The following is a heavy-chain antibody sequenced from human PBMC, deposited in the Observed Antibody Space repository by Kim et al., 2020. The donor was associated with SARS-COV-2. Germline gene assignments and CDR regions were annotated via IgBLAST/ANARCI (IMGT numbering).Heavy chain of an antibody. V-gene: IGHV4-34*01. D-gene: IGHD1-26*01. CDR2: IDRRGST. CDR3: TRGVDMAWEVSAY. J-gene: IGHJ4*01. Sequence: SETLSLTCGVYDGSFNNYYWNWMRQPPGKGLEWIGEIDRRGSTSYNPSLGSRVTISVDTSKNLFSLKLSSVTAADTAVYYCTRGVDMAWEVSAYWGHGTLVTVSS. CDR1: DGSFNNYY.